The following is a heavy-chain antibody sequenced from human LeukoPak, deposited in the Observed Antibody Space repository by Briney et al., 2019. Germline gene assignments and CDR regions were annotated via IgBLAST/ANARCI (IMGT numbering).Heavy chain of an antibody. CDR2: MNPNSGNT. D-gene: IGHD3-3*01. Sequence: ASVKVSCKASGYTFTSYDINWVRQATGQGLEWMGWMNPNSGNTGYAQKFQGRVTMTRNTSISTAYMELSSLRSEDTAVYYCARVDKSAPYYDFWSGYYILFDYWGQGTLVTVPS. V-gene: IGHV1-8*01. CDR1: GYTFTSYD. J-gene: IGHJ4*02. CDR3: ARVDKSAPYYDFWSGYYILFDY.